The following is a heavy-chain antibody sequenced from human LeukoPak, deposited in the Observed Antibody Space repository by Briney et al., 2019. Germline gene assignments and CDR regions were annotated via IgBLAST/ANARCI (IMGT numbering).Heavy chain of an antibody. CDR2: ISSTSSHI. V-gene: IGHV3-21*05. D-gene: IGHD4-11*01. Sequence: GGSLRLSCAASGFTFSSFSMNWVRQAPGKGLEWVSYISSTSSHIYYADSVKGRFTVSRDNAKDSLYLQMNSLRDEDTAVYYCARDLISGDYTFDYWGQGALVTVSS. CDR3: ARDLISGDYTFDY. J-gene: IGHJ4*02. CDR1: GFTFSSFS.